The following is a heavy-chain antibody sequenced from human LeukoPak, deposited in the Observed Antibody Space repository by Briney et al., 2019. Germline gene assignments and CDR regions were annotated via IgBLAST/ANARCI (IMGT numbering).Heavy chain of an antibody. V-gene: IGHV3-23*01. Sequence: GGSLRLSCRTSGFTFSNAWMSWVRQAPGKGLEWVSAISGSGGITYYADSVKGRFTISRDNSKNTLYLQMNSLRAEDTAVYYCAKDWRRDGYNSYFDYWGQGTLVTVSS. CDR2: ISGSGGIT. CDR1: GFTFSNAW. J-gene: IGHJ4*02. D-gene: IGHD5-24*01. CDR3: AKDWRRDGYNSYFDY.